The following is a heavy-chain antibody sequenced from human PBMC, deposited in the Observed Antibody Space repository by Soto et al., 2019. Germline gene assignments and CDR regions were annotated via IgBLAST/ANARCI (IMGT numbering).Heavy chain of an antibody. CDR1: GGSFSGYY. D-gene: IGHD3-22*01. CDR3: ARDFFDSSDYTTNWFDP. J-gene: IGHJ5*02. Sequence: SETLSLTCAMYGGSFSGYYWNWIRQPPGKGLEWIGEINHSGSANYNPSLKSRVTISVDTSKNQFSLKLTSVTAADAALYYCARDFFDSSDYTTNWFDPWGQGTLVTVSS. V-gene: IGHV4-34*01. CDR2: INHSGSA.